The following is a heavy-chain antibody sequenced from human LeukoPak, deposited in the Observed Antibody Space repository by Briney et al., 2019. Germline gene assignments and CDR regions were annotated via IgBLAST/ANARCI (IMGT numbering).Heavy chain of an antibody. CDR2: IYYSGST. CDR1: GGSLSSYY. Sequence: PSETLSLTCTVSGGSLSSYYWSWIRQPPGKGLEWIGYIYYSGSTNYNPSLKSRVTISVDTSKNQFSLKVSSVTAADTAVYYCARDYYATGAFDIWGQGTMVTVSS. J-gene: IGHJ3*02. CDR3: ARDYYATGAFDI. D-gene: IGHD3-10*01. V-gene: IGHV4-59*01.